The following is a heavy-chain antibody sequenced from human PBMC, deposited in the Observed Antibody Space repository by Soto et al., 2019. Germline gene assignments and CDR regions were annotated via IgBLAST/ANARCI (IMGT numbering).Heavy chain of an antibody. CDR3: AKYHSSSWYKEELSYYYGMDV. J-gene: IGHJ6*02. CDR2: ISWNGGGI. D-gene: IGHD6-13*01. CDR1: GFTFDDYA. Sequence: EGQLVESGGGLVQPGRSLRLSCAASGFTFDDYAMHWVRQAPGKGLEWVSGISWNGGGIGYADSVKGRFTISRDNAKNSLYLQMNSLRAEDTAWYYCAKYHSSSWYKEELSYYYGMDVWGQGTTVTVSS. V-gene: IGHV3-9*01.